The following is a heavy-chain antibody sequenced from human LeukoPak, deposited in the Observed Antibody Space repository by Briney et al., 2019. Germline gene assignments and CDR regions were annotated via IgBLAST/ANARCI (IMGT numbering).Heavy chain of an antibody. CDR3: AKDWDDYYDSSGYSPTYFQH. Sequence: PGGSLRLSCAASGFTFSSYAMSWVRQAPGKGLEWVSAISGSGGSTYYADSVKGRFTISRDNSKNTLYLQMNSLRAEDTAVYYCAKDWDDYYDSSGYSPTYFQHWGQGTLVTVSS. V-gene: IGHV3-23*01. CDR1: GFTFSSYA. J-gene: IGHJ1*01. CDR2: ISGSGGST. D-gene: IGHD3-22*01.